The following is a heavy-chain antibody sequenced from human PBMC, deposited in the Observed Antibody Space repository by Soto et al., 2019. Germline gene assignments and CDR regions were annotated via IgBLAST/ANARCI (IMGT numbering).Heavy chain of an antibody. CDR2: ISYDGSNK. V-gene: IGHV3-30-3*01. D-gene: IGHD3-3*01. J-gene: IGHJ5*02. CDR1: GFTFSSYA. CDR3: ARDGYYDFWRAKTHNWFDP. Sequence: GGSLRLSCAASGFTFSSYAMHWVRQAPGKGLEWVAVISYDGSNKYYADSVKGRFTISRDNSKNTLYLQMNSLRAEDTAVYYCARDGYYDFWRAKTHNWFDPWGQGTLVTVSS.